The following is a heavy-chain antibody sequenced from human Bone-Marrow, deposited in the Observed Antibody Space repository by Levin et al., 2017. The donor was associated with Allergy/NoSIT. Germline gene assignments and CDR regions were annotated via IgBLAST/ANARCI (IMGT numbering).Heavy chain of an antibody. CDR1: SLTTTGMG. Sequence: SLTTTGMGVGWIRQPPGKALEWLALIYWDGDKRYTPSLRRRLTITRDTSKQQVVLSMTNMDPVDTATYFCAHRLTRFGLGAERENWFDFWGQGTPVIVSS. CDR3: AHRLTRFGLGAERENWFDF. V-gene: IGHV2-5*02. J-gene: IGHJ5*01. D-gene: IGHD3-3*01. CDR2: IYWDGDK.